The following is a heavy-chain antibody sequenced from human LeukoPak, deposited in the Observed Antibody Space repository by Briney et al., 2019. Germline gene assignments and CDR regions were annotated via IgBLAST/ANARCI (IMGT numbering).Heavy chain of an antibody. CDR3: ARDQAFLEWLLGYFDY. Sequence: GGALRLSCAASGFTFSSFWVSWGRQAPGKGVGGGGQLSHDGSEKYYGVSVRGRFTFSRDNAKNSLYLQMNSLRAEDTAVYYCARDQAFLEWLLGYFDYWGQGTLVTVSS. J-gene: IGHJ4*02. V-gene: IGHV3-7*01. CDR2: LSHDGSEK. D-gene: IGHD3-3*02. CDR1: GFTFSSFW.